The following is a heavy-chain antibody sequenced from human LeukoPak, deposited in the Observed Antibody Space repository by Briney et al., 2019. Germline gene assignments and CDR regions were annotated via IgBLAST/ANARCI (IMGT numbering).Heavy chain of an antibody. CDR2: IKQDATEI. CDR3: ARDETGGYFEN. V-gene: IGHV3-7*01. J-gene: IGHJ4*02. D-gene: IGHD3-10*01. Sequence: GSLRLSCAASGFSFRNSWMSWVRQAPGKGLEWVANIKQDATEIYYADSVKGRLTISRDNARKSLFLQMNILRVEDTAVYYCARDETGGYFENWGQGTLVTVSS. CDR1: GFSFRNSW.